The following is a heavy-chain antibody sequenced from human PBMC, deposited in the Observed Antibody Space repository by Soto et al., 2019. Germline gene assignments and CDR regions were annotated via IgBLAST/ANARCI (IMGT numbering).Heavy chain of an antibody. CDR3: ARHERSSGWTSDY. CDR1: GGSISSSSYY. V-gene: IGHV4-39*01. D-gene: IGHD6-19*01. J-gene: IGHJ4*02. CDR2: IYYSGST. Sequence: QLQLQESGPGLVKPSETLSLTCTVSGGSISSSSYYWGWIRQPPGKGLEWIGSIYYSGSTYYNPSFKSRVTISVDTSKNQFSLKLSSVTAADTAVYYCARHERSSGWTSDYWGQGTLVTVSS.